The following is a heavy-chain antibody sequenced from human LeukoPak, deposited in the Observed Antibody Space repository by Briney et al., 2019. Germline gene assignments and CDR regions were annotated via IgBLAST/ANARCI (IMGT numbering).Heavy chain of an antibody. Sequence: GGSLRLSCAASGFTFSHYAMSWVRQAPGKGLEWVANIKPDASEKSYVDSVKGRFTISRDNAENSLYLQMSSLRAEDTATYYCTTVSGTSGGASHFWGQGTLVTVSS. CDR3: TTVSGTSGGASHF. J-gene: IGHJ4*02. CDR2: IKPDASEK. CDR1: GFTFSHYA. V-gene: IGHV3-7*01. D-gene: IGHD6-25*01.